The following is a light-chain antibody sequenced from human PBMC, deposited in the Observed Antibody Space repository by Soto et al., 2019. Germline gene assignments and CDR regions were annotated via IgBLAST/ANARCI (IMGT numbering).Light chain of an antibody. CDR1: QSAGTN. CDR3: QQYGSSPIT. Sequence: EIVMTQSPATLTVSQGERATLSCRASQSAGTNLAWYQQKPGQAPRLLIHGAFTRATGIPARFSGSGSGTEFTLTISSLQSEDFAVYYCQQYGSSPITFGQGTRLEIK. CDR2: GAF. V-gene: IGKV3-15*01. J-gene: IGKJ5*01.